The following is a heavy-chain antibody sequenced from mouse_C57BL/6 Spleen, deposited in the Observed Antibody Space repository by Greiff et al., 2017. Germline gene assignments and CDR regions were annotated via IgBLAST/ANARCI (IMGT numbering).Heavy chain of an antibody. CDR3: ASSYDYDGFAY. J-gene: IGHJ3*01. CDR2: IHPNSGST. Sequence: QVQLQQSGAELVKPGASVKLSCKASGYTFTSYWMHWVKQRPGQGLEWIGMIHPNSGSTNYNEKFKSKATLTADKSSSTAYMQLSSLTSEDSAVYYCASSYDYDGFAYWGQGTLVTVSA. CDR1: GYTFTSYW. V-gene: IGHV1-64*01. D-gene: IGHD2-4*01.